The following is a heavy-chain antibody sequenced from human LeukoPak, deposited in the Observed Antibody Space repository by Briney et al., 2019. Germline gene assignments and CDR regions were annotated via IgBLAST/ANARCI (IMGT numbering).Heavy chain of an antibody. Sequence: ASVTVSCKASGYTFTGYYMHWVRQAPGQGLEWMGWINPNSGGTNYAQKFQGRVTMTRDTSISTAYMELSRLRSDNTAVYYCARDIVGATPTNYWGQGTLVTVSS. D-gene: IGHD1-26*01. CDR1: GYTFTGYY. CDR3: ARDIVGATPTNY. CDR2: INPNSGGT. J-gene: IGHJ4*02. V-gene: IGHV1-2*02.